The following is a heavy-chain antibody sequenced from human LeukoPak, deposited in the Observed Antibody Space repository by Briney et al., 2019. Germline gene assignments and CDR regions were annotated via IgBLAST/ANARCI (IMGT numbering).Heavy chain of an antibody. Sequence: PGGSLRLSCAASGFTFSSYGMSWVRQAPGKGLEWVSYISSSGSTIYYADSVKGRFTISRDNAKNSLYLQMNSLRAEDTAVYYCARGGYFCSDGSCHYYYYMDVWGKGTTVTVSS. D-gene: IGHD2-15*01. J-gene: IGHJ6*03. CDR1: GFTFSSYG. CDR2: ISSSGSTI. CDR3: ARGGYFCSDGSCHYYYYMDV. V-gene: IGHV3-48*04.